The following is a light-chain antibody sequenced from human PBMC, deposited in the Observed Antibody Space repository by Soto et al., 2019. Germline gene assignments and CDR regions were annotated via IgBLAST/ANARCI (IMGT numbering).Light chain of an antibody. V-gene: IGKV1-5*01. CDR2: DAS. CDR1: QSISTW. Sequence: DIQMTQSPSTLSASVGDRVTITCRASQSISTWLAWYQQKPGKAPKVLIYDASSFESGVPSRFSGSGSGTEFTLTSSSLQPDDVATYYCQEYDSYSSTFGQGTKLQIK. CDR3: QEYDSYSST. J-gene: IGKJ2*01.